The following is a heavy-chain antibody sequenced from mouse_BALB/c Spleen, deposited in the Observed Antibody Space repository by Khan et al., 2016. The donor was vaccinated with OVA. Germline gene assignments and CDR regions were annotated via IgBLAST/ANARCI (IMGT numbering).Heavy chain of an antibody. CDR1: GYTFTNAG. V-gene: IGHV9-4*02. CDR3: ARGGAAYYRNDGGAMDY. CDR2: INTHSGVP. D-gene: IGHD2-14*01. Sequence: QIQLVQSGPELKKPGETVRISCKASGYTFTNAGMQWVQKMPGKGLKWIGWINTHSGVPKYAEDFKGRFAFSLETSASTVYLQITNLKNEDTATYGCARGGAAYYRNDGGAMDYWGQGTSVTVSS. J-gene: IGHJ4*01.